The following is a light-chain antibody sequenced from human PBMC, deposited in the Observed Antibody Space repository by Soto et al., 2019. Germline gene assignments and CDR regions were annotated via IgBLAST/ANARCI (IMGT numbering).Light chain of an antibody. Sequence: EIVMTQSPATLSVSPGERATLSCRASQSVSSNLAWYQLKRGQAPRLLIFGASTRATGIPARFSGSGSGTEFTLTISSLQSEDFAVYSCQQYNDWPPTFGQGTKVEIK. CDR3: QQYNDWPPT. CDR1: QSVSSN. J-gene: IGKJ1*01. V-gene: IGKV3-15*01. CDR2: GAS.